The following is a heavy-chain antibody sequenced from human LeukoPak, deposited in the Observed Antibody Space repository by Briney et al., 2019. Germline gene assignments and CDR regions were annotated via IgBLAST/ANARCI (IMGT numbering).Heavy chain of an antibody. V-gene: IGHV3-23*01. Sequence: GGSLRLSCAASGFTFSSYGMSWVRQAPGKGLEWVSAISGSGGSTYYADSVKGRFTISRDNSKNTLYLQMNSLRAEDTAVYYCAKGYDSSGYLNFDYWGQGALVTVSS. CDR1: GFTFSSYG. CDR2: ISGSGGST. D-gene: IGHD3-22*01. J-gene: IGHJ4*02. CDR3: AKGYDSSGYLNFDY.